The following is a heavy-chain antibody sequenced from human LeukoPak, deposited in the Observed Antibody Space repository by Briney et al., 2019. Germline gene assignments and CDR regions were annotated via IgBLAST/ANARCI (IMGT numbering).Heavy chain of an antibody. J-gene: IGHJ3*02. D-gene: IGHD5-18*01. CDR1: GFTFNVYD. Sequence: GGSLRLSCAASGFTFNVYDMNWVRLLPGKGLEWVSSISSSSSYIYYADSVKGRFTISRDNSKNTLYLQMNSLRAEDTAVYYCARARSSYGYGDAFDIWGQGTMVTVSS. V-gene: IGHV3-21*01. CDR3: ARARSSYGYGDAFDI. CDR2: ISSSSSYI.